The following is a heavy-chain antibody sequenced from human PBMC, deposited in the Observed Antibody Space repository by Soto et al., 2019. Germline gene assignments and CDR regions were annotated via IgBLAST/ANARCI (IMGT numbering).Heavy chain of an antibody. J-gene: IGHJ5*02. CDR2: IKTDGSEK. Sequence: EVQLVESGGGLVQPGGSLRLSCEGSGFTLSGYWMSWVRQAPGKGPEWVANIKTDGSEKFYVDSVKGRFTISRDNAKNSLYLQMNSLRAEDTAVYHCGRGGVRNGSFTPWGQGTLGTVSS. V-gene: IGHV3-7*01. CDR1: GFTLSGYW. CDR3: GRGGVRNGSFTP. D-gene: IGHD3-16*01.